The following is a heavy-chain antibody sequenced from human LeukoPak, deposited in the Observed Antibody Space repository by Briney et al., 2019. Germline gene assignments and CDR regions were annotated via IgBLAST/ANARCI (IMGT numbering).Heavy chain of an antibody. CDR3: ARAALSSGWTHYYYYYGMDV. CDR2: IYYSGST. J-gene: IGHJ6*02. D-gene: IGHD6-19*01. V-gene: IGHV4-59*08. Sequence: SETLSLTCTVSGGSISSYYWRWIRQPPGKGLEWIGYIYYSGSTNYNPSLKSRVTISVDTSKNQFSLKLSSVTAADTAVYYCARAALSSGWTHYYYYYGMDVWGQGTTVTVSS. CDR1: GGSISSYY.